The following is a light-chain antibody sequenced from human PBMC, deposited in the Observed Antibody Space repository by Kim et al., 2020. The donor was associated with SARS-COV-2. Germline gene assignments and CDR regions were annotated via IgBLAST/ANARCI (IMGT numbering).Light chain of an antibody. Sequence: QSALTQPASVSGSPGQSITMSCTGTSSDVGAYHYVSWYQQHPGRAPKLIIYDVTNRPSGVSNRFSASKSGNTASLTISGLQAEDDADYYCNSYTTSRTYVFGSGTKVTVL. CDR1: SSDVGAYHY. J-gene: IGLJ1*01. CDR3: NSYTTSRTYV. V-gene: IGLV2-14*03. CDR2: DVT.